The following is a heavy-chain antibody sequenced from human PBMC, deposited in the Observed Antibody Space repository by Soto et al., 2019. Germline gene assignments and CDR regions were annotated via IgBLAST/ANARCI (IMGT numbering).Heavy chain of an antibody. J-gene: IGHJ6*02. CDR1: GGYISGYY. CDR2: ISYSGST. Sequence: QVQLQESGPGLVKPSETLSLTCTVSGGYISGYYWSWIRQPPGKGLEWVGYISYSGSTNYNPSLKSRLTISVDTSENQVSLKLDSVTAADTAVYYCAREPYYHGLDVWGPGTTVTVSS. V-gene: IGHV4-59*01. CDR3: AREPYYHGLDV.